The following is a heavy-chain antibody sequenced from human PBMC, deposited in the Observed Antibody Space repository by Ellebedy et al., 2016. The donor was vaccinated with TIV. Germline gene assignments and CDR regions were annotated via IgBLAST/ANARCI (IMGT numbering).Heavy chain of an antibody. Sequence: GSLRLXXTVSGGAIRSYYWNWIRQPPGKGLEWIGYIFYSGNTKYNASLKSRVTISVDTSKNQFSLSLNSVTAADTAVYYCARGRRVNNPYFFDYWGQGTLVTVSS. D-gene: IGHD1/OR15-1a*01. CDR1: GGAIRSYY. J-gene: IGHJ4*02. V-gene: IGHV4-59*01. CDR3: ARGRRVNNPYFFDY. CDR2: IFYSGNT.